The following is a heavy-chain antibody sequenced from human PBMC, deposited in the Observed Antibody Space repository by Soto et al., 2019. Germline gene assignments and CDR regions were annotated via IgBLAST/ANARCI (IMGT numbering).Heavy chain of an antibody. CDR2: INHSGST. Sequence: SETLSLTCGVYGGSFIGYYWSWRRQPPGKGLEWIGEINHSGSTNYNPSLKSRVTISVDTSKNQFSLKLSSVTAADTAVYYCARGGIQLWFYYYYGMDVWGQGTTVTVSS. V-gene: IGHV4-34*01. CDR3: ARGGIQLWFYYYYGMDV. J-gene: IGHJ6*02. D-gene: IGHD5-18*01. CDR1: GGSFIGYY.